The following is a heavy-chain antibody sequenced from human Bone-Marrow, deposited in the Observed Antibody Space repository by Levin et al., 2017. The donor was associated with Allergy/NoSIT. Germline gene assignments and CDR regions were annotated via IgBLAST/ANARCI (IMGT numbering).Heavy chain of an antibody. CDR3: AIYGSGNDYSAFDI. V-gene: IGHV3-53*01. CDR1: GFTVSSNH. J-gene: IGHJ3*02. CDR2: IYSGGRG. D-gene: IGHD3-10*01. Sequence: PGGSLRLSCAASGFTVSSNHMSWVRQAPGKGLEWVSLIYSGGRGYYADSVRGRFTISRDNSKNTLYLQLNSLRAEDTAVYYCAIYGSGNDYSAFDIWGQGTMVTVSS.